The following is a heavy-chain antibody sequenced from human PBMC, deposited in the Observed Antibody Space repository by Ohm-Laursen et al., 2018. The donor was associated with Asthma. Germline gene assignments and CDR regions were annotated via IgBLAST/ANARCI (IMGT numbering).Heavy chain of an antibody. J-gene: IGHJ4*02. Sequence: GSSVKVSCNAPGDTFSNHGFSWLRQAPGQGLEWMGTIVPVFAAAHYAQKFQGRLTITAGESTTTYMELTSLTSDDTAFYYCTRDPRTTVIPFFDYWGQGTLVTVSS. CDR2: IVPVFAAA. CDR3: TRDPRTTVIPFFDY. V-gene: IGHV1-69*15. CDR1: GDTFSNHG. D-gene: IGHD1-1*01.